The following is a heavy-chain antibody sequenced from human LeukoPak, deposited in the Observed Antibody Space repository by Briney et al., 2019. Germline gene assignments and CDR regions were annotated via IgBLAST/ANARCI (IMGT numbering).Heavy chain of an antibody. CDR1: GGSISSYY. CDR3: AANSGGRTPIPFDY. CDR2: IYYSGST. V-gene: IGHV4-59*01. D-gene: IGHD3-16*01. Sequence: SETLSFTCTVSGGSISSYYWSWIRQPPGKGLEWIGYIYYSGSTNYNPSLKSRVTISVDTSKNQFSLKLSSVTAADTAVYYCAANSGGRTPIPFDYWGQGTLVTVSS. J-gene: IGHJ4*02.